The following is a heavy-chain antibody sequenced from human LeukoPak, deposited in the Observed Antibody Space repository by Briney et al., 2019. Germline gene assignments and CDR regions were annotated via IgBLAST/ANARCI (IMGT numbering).Heavy chain of an antibody. CDR2: IHNSGTT. CDR3: ARRYYYNLGSFPFDF. D-gene: IGHD3-10*01. J-gene: IGHJ4*02. CDR1: GGPFSGYF. Sequence: PSETLSLTCAVSGGPFSGYFWSWIRQSSGKGLEWIGEIHNSGTTNYNPSPNSRVTISEDTSKNQFYLNLSSVTAADTAVYYCARRYYYNLGSFPFDFWGQGTLVTVSS. V-gene: IGHV4-34*01.